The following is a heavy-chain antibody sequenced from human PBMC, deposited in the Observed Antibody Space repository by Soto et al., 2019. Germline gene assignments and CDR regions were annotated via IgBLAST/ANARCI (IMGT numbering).Heavy chain of an antibody. V-gene: IGHV4-34*01. J-gene: IGHJ4*02. CDR2: INHSGST. Sequence: PLETRSLTTGVYGGSFGVYYWILLRPPPGKGLEWIGEINHSGSTNYNPSLKSRVTISVDTSKNQFSLKLSSVTAADTAVYYCARGGSVVVTKPLDYWGQGTLVTVAS. CDR1: GGSFGVYY. D-gene: IGHD3-22*01. CDR3: ARGGSVVVTKPLDY.